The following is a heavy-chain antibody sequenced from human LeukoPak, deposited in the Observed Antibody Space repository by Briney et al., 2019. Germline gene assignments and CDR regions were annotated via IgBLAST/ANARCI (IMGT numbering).Heavy chain of an antibody. Sequence: GGSLRLSCAASGFTFSGFAMSWVRQAPGKGLEWISFISGSGGSTDYADSVKGRFTISRDNAKNSLYLQMNSLRAEDTAVYYCARRAGSSWYEYYFDYWGQGTLVTVSS. J-gene: IGHJ4*02. CDR1: GFTFSGFA. CDR2: ISGSGGST. V-gene: IGHV3-23*01. D-gene: IGHD6-13*01. CDR3: ARRAGSSWYEYYFDY.